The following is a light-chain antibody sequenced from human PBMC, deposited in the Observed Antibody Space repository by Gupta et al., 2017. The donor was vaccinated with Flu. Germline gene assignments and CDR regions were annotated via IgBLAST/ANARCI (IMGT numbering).Light chain of an antibody. CDR1: SSDVGGFNY. CDR3: SSYAGSDKDV. Sequence: TSSDVGGFNYASWYQQHPGKVPKLMIYEVSQRPSGVPDRFSGSKSGYTASLTVSGLQAEDEADYYCSSYAGSDKDVFGTGTKVTVL. J-gene: IGLJ1*01. V-gene: IGLV2-8*01. CDR2: EVS.